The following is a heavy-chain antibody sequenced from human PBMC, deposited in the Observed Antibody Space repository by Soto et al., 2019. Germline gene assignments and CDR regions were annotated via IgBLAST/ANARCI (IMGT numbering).Heavy chain of an antibody. Sequence: PSDTLSLTCTVSGGSISSNSHYWGWIRQPPGKGLEWIGSIYYSGNTYYNSSLKSRVTISVDTSQNQFSLKLSSVTAADTAVYFCARDCYDSSVCPPGDYWGQGTLVTVSS. D-gene: IGHD3-22*01. CDR2: IYYSGNT. V-gene: IGHV4-39*02. CDR1: GGSISSNSHY. CDR3: ARDCYDSSVCPPGDY. J-gene: IGHJ4*02.